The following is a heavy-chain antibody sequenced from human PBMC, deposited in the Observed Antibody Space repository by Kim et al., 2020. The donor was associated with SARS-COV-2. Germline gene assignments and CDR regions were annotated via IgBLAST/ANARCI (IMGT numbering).Heavy chain of an antibody. CDR3: ATHSGSYPQAFDI. J-gene: IGHJ3*02. CDR2: FDPEDGET. Sequence: ASVKVSCKVSGYTLTDLSMHWVRQAPGKGLEWMGGFDPEDGETIYAQKFQGRVTMTEDTSTDTAYMELSSLRSEDTAVYYCATHSGSYPQAFDIWGQGTMVTVSS. D-gene: IGHD1-26*01. CDR1: GYTLTDLS. V-gene: IGHV1-24*01.